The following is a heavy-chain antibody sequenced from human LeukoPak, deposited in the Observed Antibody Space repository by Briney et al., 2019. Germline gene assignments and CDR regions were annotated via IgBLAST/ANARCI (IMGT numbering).Heavy chain of an antibody. CDR1: GASITRYY. V-gene: IGHV4-4*07. CDR3: ARNRGQSSDWYPSFDP. D-gene: IGHD6-19*01. Sequence: PSEPLSLTCTVSGASITRYYWSWIRQPAGKGLEWIGHIYITGGTNFNPSLKSRVSMSLDKSRNQFSLKLTSVTAADTAVYYCARNRGQSSDWYPSFDPWGQGILVTVSS. J-gene: IGHJ5*02. CDR2: IYITGGT.